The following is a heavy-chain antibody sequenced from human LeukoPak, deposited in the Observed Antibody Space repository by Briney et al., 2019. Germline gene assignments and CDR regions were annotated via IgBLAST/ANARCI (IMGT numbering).Heavy chain of an antibody. CDR3: AKDSGGYYNWFDP. CDR2: IHYNGSSK. V-gene: IGHV3-30*02. Sequence: GGSLRLSCAASGFTFSSYGMQWVRQAPGKGLEWVAFIHYNGSSKYCPDSVKGRFTISRDNSKNTMYLQMNNLRVEDTAVYFCAKDSGGYYNWFDPWGQGTLVTVSS. J-gene: IGHJ5*02. D-gene: IGHD3-22*01. CDR1: GFTFSSYG.